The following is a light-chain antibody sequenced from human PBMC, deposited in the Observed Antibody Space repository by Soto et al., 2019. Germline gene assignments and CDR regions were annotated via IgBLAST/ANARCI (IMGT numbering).Light chain of an antibody. CDR1: QGITSW. J-gene: IGKJ4*01. CDR2: AAS. V-gene: IGKV1-12*01. Sequence: DIQMTQSPSSVSASVGDRVTITCRASQGITSWLAWYQQKPGRAPKLLIYAASSLQSGVPLRFSGSGSGRDFTLTISSLLPEDFATYFCQQTSRFPLTLGGGTKVEIK. CDR3: QQTSRFPLT.